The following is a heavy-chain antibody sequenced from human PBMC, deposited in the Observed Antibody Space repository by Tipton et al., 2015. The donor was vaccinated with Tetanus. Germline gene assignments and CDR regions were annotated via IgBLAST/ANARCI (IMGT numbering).Heavy chain of an antibody. Sequence: SLRLSCAASGFTFSSYGMHWVRQAPGKGLEWVAAISFDGSTKYYADSVKGRLTISRDNAKNLMYLQMRSLRGEDTAVYYCARDVPYSGRGGFDFWGQGTMVTVSS. J-gene: IGHJ3*01. CDR2: ISFDGSTK. V-gene: IGHV3-30*03. CDR1: GFTFSSYG. CDR3: ARDVPYSGRGGFDF. D-gene: IGHD5-12*01.